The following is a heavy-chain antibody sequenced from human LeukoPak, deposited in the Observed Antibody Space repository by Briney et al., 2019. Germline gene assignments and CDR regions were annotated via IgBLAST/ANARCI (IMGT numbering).Heavy chain of an antibody. D-gene: IGHD4-11*01. Sequence: GGSLRLSCAASGFTFSSYGMSWVRQAPGKGLEWVSAISGSGGSTYYADSVKGRFTISRDNSKSTVYLEMNSLRPEDTAVYYCAKAVTTEGRNFDYWGQGTLVTVSS. CDR3: AKAVTTEGRNFDY. CDR2: ISGSGGST. V-gene: IGHV3-23*01. CDR1: GFTFSSYG. J-gene: IGHJ4*02.